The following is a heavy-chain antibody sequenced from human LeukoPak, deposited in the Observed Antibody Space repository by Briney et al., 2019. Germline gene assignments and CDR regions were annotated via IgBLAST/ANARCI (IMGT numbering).Heavy chain of an antibody. CDR1: GYTFTSYD. Sequence: VASVKDSCKASGYTFTSYDINWVGQATGQGLEWMGWMNPNSGSTGYAQKFQGRVTITRNTSISTAYMELSGLRSEDTAVYYCARGRSTGYPYYFEYWGQGTLVTVSS. CDR3: ARGRSTGYPYYFEY. V-gene: IGHV1-8*03. CDR2: MNPNSGST. J-gene: IGHJ4*02. D-gene: IGHD5-12*01.